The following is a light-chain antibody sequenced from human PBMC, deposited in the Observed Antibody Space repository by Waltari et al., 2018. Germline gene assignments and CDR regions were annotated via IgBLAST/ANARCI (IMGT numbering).Light chain of an antibody. Sequence: QSAPTQPASVSGSPGQSITISCTGIDSDLGSYNYVSWYRQTPGKAPEVIIYDFTSRPPGVSSRFSGSKSGNTASLTISGLQAEDECHYYCTSYTTTRLTFGGGTKLTV. CDR1: DSDLGSYNY. CDR3: TSYTTTRLT. V-gene: IGLV2-14*01. CDR2: DFT. J-gene: IGLJ2*01.